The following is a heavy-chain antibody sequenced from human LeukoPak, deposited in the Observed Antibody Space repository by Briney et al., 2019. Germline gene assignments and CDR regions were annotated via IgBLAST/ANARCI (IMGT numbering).Heavy chain of an antibody. V-gene: IGHV5-10-1*01. J-gene: IGHJ5*02. CDR1: GYSFTSYW. CDR3: ARHPGAPFCIVVVPAVPFDP. D-gene: IGHD2-2*01. CDR2: IDPSDSYT. Sequence: GESLKISCKGSGYSFTSYWISWVRQMPGKGLEWMGRIDPSDSYTNYSPSFQGHVTISADKSISTAYLQWSSLKASDTAMYYCARHPGAPFCIVVVPAVPFDPWGQGTLVTVSS.